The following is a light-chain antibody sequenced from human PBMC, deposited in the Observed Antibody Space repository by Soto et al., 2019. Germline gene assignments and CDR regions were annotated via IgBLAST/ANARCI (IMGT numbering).Light chain of an antibody. CDR2: DVS. CDR3: TSYTSSSTYV. CDR1: SRDVGGYNY. Sequence: QSVLTQPASVSGSPGQSIALSCIGTSRDVGGYNYVSWYQQHPGKAPKLMIYDVSNRPSGASDRFSGSKSGNTASLTISGLQPEDEADYYCTSYTSSSTYVFGTGTKVTVL. V-gene: IGLV2-14*01. J-gene: IGLJ1*01.